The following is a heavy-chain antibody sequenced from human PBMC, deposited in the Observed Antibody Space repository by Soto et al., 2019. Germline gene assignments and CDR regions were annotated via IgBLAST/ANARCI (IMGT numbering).Heavy chain of an antibody. CDR3: EAEMTFGKLSVV. J-gene: IGHJ6*02. CDR1: GDTDTNYV. D-gene: IGHD3-16*02. CDR2: IFPKFGTT. Sequence: SVKVSCKASGDTDTNYVISWVRQAPGQGLEWMGGIFPKFGTTYSAQKLQDRLTITADESTSTVYMQLSSLRLDDTAVYYCEAEMTFGKLSVVWGQGTTVTV. V-gene: IGHV1-69*13.